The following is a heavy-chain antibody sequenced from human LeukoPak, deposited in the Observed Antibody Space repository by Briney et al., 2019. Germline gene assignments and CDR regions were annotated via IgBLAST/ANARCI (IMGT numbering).Heavy chain of an antibody. CDR1: GFTFSSYA. J-gene: IGHJ4*02. Sequence: PGRSLRLSCAASGFTFSSYAMHWVRQAPGKGLEWVAVISYDGSNKYYADSVKGRFTISRDNSKNTLYLQMNSLRVEDTAIYYCASQRRDIIMVVDDWGQGTLVTVSS. D-gene: IGHD2-15*01. CDR3: ASQRRDIIMVVDD. CDR2: ISYDGSNK. V-gene: IGHV3-30*04.